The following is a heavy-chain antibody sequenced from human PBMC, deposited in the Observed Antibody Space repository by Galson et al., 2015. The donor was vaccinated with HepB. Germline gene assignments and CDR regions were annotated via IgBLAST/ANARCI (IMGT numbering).Heavy chain of an antibody. J-gene: IGHJ6*03. CDR3: ARQGDKRTYYYYMDV. CDR2: IWYDGRND. D-gene: IGHD3-16*01. CDR1: GFSFSSYG. Sequence: SLRLSCAASGFSFSSYGMHWVRQAPGRGLEWVAVIWYDGRNDYYSDSVKGRFTISRDSSKNTLYLQMNGLRAEDTAVYYCARQGDKRTYYYYMDVWGKGTTVTVSS. V-gene: IGHV3-33*01.